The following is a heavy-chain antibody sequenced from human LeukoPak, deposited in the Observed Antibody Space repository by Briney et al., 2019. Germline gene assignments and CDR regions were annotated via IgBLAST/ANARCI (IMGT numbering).Heavy chain of an antibody. CDR2: ILSDGSRQ. CDR1: GFTFNGCG. J-gene: IGHJ6*02. D-gene: IGHD3-10*01. V-gene: IGHV3-30*02. CDR3: VKSSGTDDYGMDA. Sequence: GGSLRLSCAASGFTFNGCGMHWVRHAPGKGLEWVARILSDGSRQYYTDSVKGRFTIARDNSRNTLFLQMNSLRAEDTAVYYCVKSSGTDDYGMDAWGQGTTVTVSS.